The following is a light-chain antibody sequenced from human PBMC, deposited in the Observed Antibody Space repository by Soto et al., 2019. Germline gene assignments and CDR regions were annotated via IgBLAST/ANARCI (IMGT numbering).Light chain of an antibody. CDR1: QGIGVY. J-gene: IGKJ4*01. Sequence: DIQMTQSPSSLSASLGDRVTITCRASQGIGVYLAWFQQKPGKVPKLLIYAASTLQSGVPSRFSGSGSVTDFTLTISSLQPEDFATYYCRKYNSAPLTFGGGTKVEIK. CDR2: AAS. V-gene: IGKV1-27*01. CDR3: RKYNSAPLT.